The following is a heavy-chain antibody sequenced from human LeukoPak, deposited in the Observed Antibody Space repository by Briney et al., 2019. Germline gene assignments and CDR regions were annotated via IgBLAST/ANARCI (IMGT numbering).Heavy chain of an antibody. D-gene: IGHD1-26*01. CDR1: GFTFDAYA. CDR3: ATWAFYHSLDV. V-gene: IGHV3-43*02. J-gene: IGHJ6*02. CDR2: INKDGSAT. Sequence: GGSLRLSCEASGFTFDAYAMHWVLQAPGKGLEWVSLINKDGSATYYADSVKGRFTISRDNSKNYLYLQMNSLRSEDTALYQYATWAFYHSLDVWGQGTTVTVSS.